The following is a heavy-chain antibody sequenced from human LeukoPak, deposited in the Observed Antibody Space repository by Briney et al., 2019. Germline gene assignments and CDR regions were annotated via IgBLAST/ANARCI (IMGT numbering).Heavy chain of an antibody. CDR2: INHSGST. CDR1: GGSFSGYY. V-gene: IGHV4-34*01. J-gene: IGHJ5*02. Sequence: SETLSLTCAVYGGSFSGYYWSWIRQPPGKGLEWIGEINHSGSTNYNPSLKSRVTISVDTSKNQFFLKLSSVTAADTAVYYCARGRRSGAAAAANWFDPWGQGTLVTVSS. CDR3: ARGRRSGAAAAANWFDP. D-gene: IGHD6-13*01.